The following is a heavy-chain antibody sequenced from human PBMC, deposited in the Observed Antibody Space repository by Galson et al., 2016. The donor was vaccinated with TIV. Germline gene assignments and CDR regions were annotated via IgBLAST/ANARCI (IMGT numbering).Heavy chain of an antibody. V-gene: IGHV3-66*03. CDR3: ARERRHCGDNCYLSYYFGMDV. Sequence: SLRLSCAASGFTVSSNYMTWVRQAPGKGLEWVSIIYRSETTYYADSVKGRFTISRDNSKNTVYLHMSRLRAEDTAVYYCARERRHCGDNCYLSYYFGMDVWGQGTTVTVSS. CDR2: IYRSETT. CDR1: GFTVSSNY. D-gene: IGHD2-21*01. J-gene: IGHJ6*02.